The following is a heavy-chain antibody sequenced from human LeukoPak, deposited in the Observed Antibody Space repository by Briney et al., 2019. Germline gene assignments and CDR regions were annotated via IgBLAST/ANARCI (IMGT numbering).Heavy chain of an antibody. Sequence: PGGSLRLSCAASGFTFSSYSMNWGRQAPGKGLEWVSYISSSSSPIYYADSVKGRFTISRDNAKNSLYLQMSSLRDEDTAVYYCARDEAYCGGDCMGYWGQGTLVTVSS. CDR1: GFTFSSYS. D-gene: IGHD2-21*02. J-gene: IGHJ4*02. V-gene: IGHV3-48*02. CDR3: ARDEAYCGGDCMGY. CDR2: ISSSSSPI.